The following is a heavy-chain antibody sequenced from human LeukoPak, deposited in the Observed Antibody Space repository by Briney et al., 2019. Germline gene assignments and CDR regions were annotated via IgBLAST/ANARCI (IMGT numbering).Heavy chain of an antibody. CDR1: GFTFSSYE. V-gene: IGHV3-48*03. J-gene: IGHJ6*03. CDR2: ISSSGSTI. Sequence: GGSLRPPCAASGFTFSSYETNWVRQAPGKGLEWVSCISSSGSTIYYADSVKGRFTISRDNSKNTLYLQMNSLRAEDTAVYYCAREGSYDPWEYYYYYVDVWGKGTTVIVSS. CDR3: AREGSYDPWEYYYYYVDV. D-gene: IGHD5-18*01.